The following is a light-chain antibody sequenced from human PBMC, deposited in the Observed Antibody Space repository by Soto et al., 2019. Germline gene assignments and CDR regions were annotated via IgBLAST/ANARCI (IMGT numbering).Light chain of an antibody. J-gene: IGKJ1*01. CDR2: GAS. Sequence: EIVLAQSPATLSVTPGERITLSCRATQTIGQKLAWYLQRPGQAPSLLMYGASTRATDIPARFSGSVSGTEFTLTITGLQSEDFAVYDCQQYKGWPWTCGQGTKVEI. V-gene: IGKV3-15*01. CDR1: QTIGQK. CDR3: QQYKGWPWT.